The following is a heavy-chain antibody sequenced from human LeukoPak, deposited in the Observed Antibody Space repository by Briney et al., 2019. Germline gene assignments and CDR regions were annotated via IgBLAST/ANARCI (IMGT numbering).Heavy chain of an antibody. Sequence: SETLSLTCAVYGGSFSGYYWSWIRQPPGKGLEWIGYIYYSGSTNYNPPLKSRVTISVDTSKNQFSLKLSSVTAADTAIYYCARERVVDMATMFFDYWGRGILVTVSS. CDR1: GGSFSGYY. V-gene: IGHV4-59*08. D-gene: IGHD5-24*01. CDR2: IYYSGST. CDR3: ARERVVDMATMFFDY. J-gene: IGHJ4*02.